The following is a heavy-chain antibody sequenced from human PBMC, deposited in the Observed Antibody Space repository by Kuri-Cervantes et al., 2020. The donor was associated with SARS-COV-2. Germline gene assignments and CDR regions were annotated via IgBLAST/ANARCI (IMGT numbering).Heavy chain of an antibody. CDR2: MNPNSGNT. V-gene: IGHV1-8*03. CDR1: GGTFSSYA. D-gene: IGHD3-3*01. J-gene: IGHJ5*02. Sequence: ASVKVSCKASGGTFSSYAISWVRQAPGQGLEWMGWMNPNSGNTGYAQKFQGRVTITRNTSKSTAYMELSSLRSDDTAVYYRAIHTVFGVVIGRWFDPWGQGTLVTVSS. CDR3: AIHTVFGVVIGRWFDP.